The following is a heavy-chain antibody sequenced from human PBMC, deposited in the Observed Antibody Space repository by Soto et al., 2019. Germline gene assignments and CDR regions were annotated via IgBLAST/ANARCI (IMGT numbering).Heavy chain of an antibody. D-gene: IGHD2-2*01. CDR1: GGPFSSYH. V-gene: IGHV1-69*02. CDR3: AKLGGTTRSNWFEP. J-gene: IGHJ5*02. Sequence: QVQLVQSGAEVKKPGSSVKLSCKASGGPFSSYHISWVRQAPGQGLEWVGRIMPILGRANNAQHFQGRVTITADTSTNTPYMKLSSLTSEDTAVYYCAKLGGTTRSNWFEPWGHGTLVTVSS. CDR2: IMPILGRA.